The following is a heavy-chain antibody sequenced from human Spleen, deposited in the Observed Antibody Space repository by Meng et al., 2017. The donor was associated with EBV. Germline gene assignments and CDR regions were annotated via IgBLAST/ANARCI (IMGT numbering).Heavy chain of an antibody. CDR1: VGNFSSDG. J-gene: IGHJ4*02. CDR2: IIPVFGTP. Sequence: QVQAVPGWADAKQPVSPVKVTCKASVGNFSSDGIRWVRQAPGQGLEWIGRIIPVFGTPKYAQKFQGRVSMTPDESERTVYMELSSLTSDDTAVYYCARRLCDGECYFDSWGQGTLVTVSS. CDR3: ARRLCDGECYFDS. V-gene: IGHV1-69*18. D-gene: IGHD2-21*01.